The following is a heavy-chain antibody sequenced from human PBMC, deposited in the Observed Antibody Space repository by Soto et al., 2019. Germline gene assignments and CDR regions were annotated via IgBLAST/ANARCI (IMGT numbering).Heavy chain of an antibody. CDR1: FTFSSYG. CDR2: ISYDGSNK. CDR3: AKGLGYCSGGSCYPSYYYGMDV. Sequence: FTFSSYGMHWVRQAPGKGLEWVAVISYDGSNKYYADSVKGRFTISRDNSKNTLYLQMNSLRAEDTAVYYCAKGLGYCSGGSCYPSYYYGMDVWGQGTTVTVSS. V-gene: IGHV3-30*18. D-gene: IGHD2-15*01. J-gene: IGHJ6*02.